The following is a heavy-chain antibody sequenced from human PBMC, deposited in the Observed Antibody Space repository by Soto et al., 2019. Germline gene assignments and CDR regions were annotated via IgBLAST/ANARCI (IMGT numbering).Heavy chain of an antibody. CDR3: AKIPHSSSWYLDGFDI. CDR1: GFTFSSYA. V-gene: IGHV3-23*01. CDR2: ISGSGGST. J-gene: IGHJ3*02. Sequence: EVQLLESGGGLVQPGGSLRLSCAASGFTFSSYAMSWVRQAPGKGLEWVSAISGSGGSTYYADSVKGRFTISRDNSKNTLYRQMNSLRAEDTAVYYCAKIPHSSSWYLDGFDIWGQGTMVTVSS. D-gene: IGHD6-13*01.